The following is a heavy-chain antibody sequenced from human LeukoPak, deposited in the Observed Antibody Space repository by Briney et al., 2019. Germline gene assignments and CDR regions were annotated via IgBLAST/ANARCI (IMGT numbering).Heavy chain of an antibody. J-gene: IGHJ4*02. CDR3: ARGLHGDYGYFDH. CDR2: VIPMFATA. V-gene: IGHV1-69*13. D-gene: IGHD4-17*01. CDR1: GGTFSSYA. Sequence: GASVKVSCKASGGTFSSYAISWVRQAPGQGLEWMGGVIPMFATANYAPKFQDRVTITADESTSTAYMELRSLRSEDTAVYHCARGLHGDYGYFDHWGQGTLVTVSS.